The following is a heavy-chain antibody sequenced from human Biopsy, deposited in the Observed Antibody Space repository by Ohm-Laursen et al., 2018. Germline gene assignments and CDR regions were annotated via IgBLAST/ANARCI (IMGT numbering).Heavy chain of an antibody. CDR1: GYNFGNYY. CDR3: AIESPLRLGVCGAIRCFKEVFGMDV. J-gene: IGHJ6*02. Sequence: GSSVTVSCKVSGYNFGNYYINWVRQVPGQGLEWLGVLNPVAEATIYAQKFQDRITLSRDTTTNTVYMDLTSFSFEDTAVYYCAIESPLRLGVCGAIRCFKEVFGMDVWGQGTTVIVSS. V-gene: IGHV1-46*01. D-gene: IGHD2-21*01. CDR2: LNPVAEAT.